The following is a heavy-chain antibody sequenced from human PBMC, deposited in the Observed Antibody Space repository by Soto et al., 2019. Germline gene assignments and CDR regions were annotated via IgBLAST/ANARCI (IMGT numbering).Heavy chain of an antibody. Sequence: SETLSLTCTVSGGSINKYYWSWIRQPPGKGLEWIGYVYYNGRTRYDPSLQSRLTISIDTSKKQFSMKLSSVTAADTAVYYCARAVGDPLYYLDYWGQGTLVTVSS. J-gene: IGHJ4*02. CDR2: VYYNGRT. D-gene: IGHD6-19*01. CDR1: GGSINKYY. CDR3: ARAVGDPLYYLDY. V-gene: IGHV4-59*08.